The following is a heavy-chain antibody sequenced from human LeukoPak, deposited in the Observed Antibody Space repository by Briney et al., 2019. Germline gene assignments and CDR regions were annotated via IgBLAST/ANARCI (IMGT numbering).Heavy chain of an antibody. Sequence: ASVKVSCKASGYTFTGYYMHWVRQAPGQGLEWMGRINPNSGGTNYAQKFQGRVTLTRDTSISTAYMELSRLRSDDTAVYYCLLADQLDFDYWGQGTLATVSS. J-gene: IGHJ4*02. CDR1: GYTFTGYY. D-gene: IGHD2-15*01. CDR2: INPNSGGT. CDR3: LLADQLDFDY. V-gene: IGHV1-2*06.